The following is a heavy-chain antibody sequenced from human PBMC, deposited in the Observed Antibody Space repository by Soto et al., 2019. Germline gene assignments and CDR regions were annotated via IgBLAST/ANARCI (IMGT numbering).Heavy chain of an antibody. V-gene: IGHV3-48*02. CDR2: ISSSSSTI. Sequence: GGSLRLSCAASGFTFSSYSMNWVRQAPGKGLEWVSYISSSSSTIYYADSVKGRFTISRDNAKNSLYLQMNSLRDEDTAVYYCASPEYSSSSYGMEVWGQGTTVTVSS. D-gene: IGHD6-6*01. J-gene: IGHJ6*02. CDR3: ASPEYSSSSYGMEV. CDR1: GFTFSSYS.